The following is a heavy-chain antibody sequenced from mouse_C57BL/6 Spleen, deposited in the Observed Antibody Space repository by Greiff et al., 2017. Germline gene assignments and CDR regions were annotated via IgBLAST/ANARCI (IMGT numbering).Heavy chain of an antibody. D-gene: IGHD1-1*01. V-gene: IGHV14-1*01. Sequence: EVQLQQSGAELVRPGASVKLSCTASGFNIKDYYMHWVKQRPEQGLEWIGRIDPEDGDTEYAPKFQGKATMTADTSSNTAYLQLSSLTSEDTAVYYCTTRGYGSRYFDDWGQGTTLTVSS. CDR2: IDPEDGDT. J-gene: IGHJ2*01. CDR3: TTRGYGSRYFDD. CDR1: GFNIKDYY.